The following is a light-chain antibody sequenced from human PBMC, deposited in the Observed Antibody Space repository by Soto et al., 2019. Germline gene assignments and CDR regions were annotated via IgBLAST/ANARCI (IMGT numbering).Light chain of an antibody. CDR1: SSDLGAYNS. Sequence: QSALTQPRSVSGSPGQSVTISCTGTSSDLGAYNSVSWHQQHPGRAPELMIYDVNKRPSGVADRFSGSKSGNPASLTISGLQAEDEADYYCCSYAGNSYVFGTGTKLTVL. CDR3: CSYAGNSYV. J-gene: IGLJ1*01. V-gene: IGLV2-11*01. CDR2: DVN.